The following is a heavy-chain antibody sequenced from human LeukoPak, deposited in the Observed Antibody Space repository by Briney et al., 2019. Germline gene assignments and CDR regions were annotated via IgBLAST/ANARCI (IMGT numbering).Heavy chain of an antibody. V-gene: IGHV4-4*02. Sequence: SETLSLTCTVSGGSISSSNWWSWVRQPPGKGLEWIGEIYHSGSTNYNPSLKSRVTISVDKSKNQFSLKLSSVTAADTAVYYCATASNYYDSSGYYPGMAFDIWGQGTMVTVSS. D-gene: IGHD3-22*01. CDR3: ATASNYYDSSGYYPGMAFDI. CDR1: GGSISSSNW. J-gene: IGHJ3*02. CDR2: IYHSGST.